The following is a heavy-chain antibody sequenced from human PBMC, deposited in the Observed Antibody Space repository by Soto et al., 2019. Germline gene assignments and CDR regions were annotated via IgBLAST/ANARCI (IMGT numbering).Heavy chain of an antibody. CDR1: GYSFTNFY. CDR2: SDPSSGTT. J-gene: IGHJ6*02. V-gene: IGHV1-46*01. CDR3: ARGAVVVPNRLIAGMDV. Sequence: GSAKVSCKPSGYSFTNFYVPWVRQATGQGLEWMGISDPSSGTTSYTQKFLGRVTMTRDTSMGTVYMELSSLRSEATPVYYCARGAVVVPNRLIAGMDVCG. D-gene: IGHD2-15*01.